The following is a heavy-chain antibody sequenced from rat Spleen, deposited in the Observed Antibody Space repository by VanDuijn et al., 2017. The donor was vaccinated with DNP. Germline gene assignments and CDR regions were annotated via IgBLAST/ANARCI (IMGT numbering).Heavy chain of an antibody. D-gene: IGHD5-1*01. V-gene: IGHV5-25*01. CDR2: VPSSGGST. Sequence: EVHLVESGGGLVQPGRSLKLSCAASGFSFSDYYMAWVRQAPGKGLEWVASVPSSGGSTYYPDSVKGRFIISRDNARNTLSLQMNSLRSQNTATHYCARGPGTYPWYCDFWGPGTMLTVSS. CDR3: ARGPGTYPWYCDF. J-gene: IGHJ1*01. CDR1: GFSFSDYY.